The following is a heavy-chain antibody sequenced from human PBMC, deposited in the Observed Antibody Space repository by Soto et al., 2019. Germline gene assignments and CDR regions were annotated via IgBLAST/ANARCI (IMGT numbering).Heavy chain of an antibody. D-gene: IGHD6-6*01. Sequence: ASVKVSCKASGYTFTSYYMHWVRQAPGQGLEWMGWISAYNGNTNYAQKLQGRVTMTTDTSTSTAYMELRSLRSDDTAVYYCASSARTMYFDPWGQGTLVTVSS. CDR3: ASSARTMYFDP. V-gene: IGHV1-18*04. CDR2: ISAYNGNT. CDR1: GYTFTSYY. J-gene: IGHJ5*02.